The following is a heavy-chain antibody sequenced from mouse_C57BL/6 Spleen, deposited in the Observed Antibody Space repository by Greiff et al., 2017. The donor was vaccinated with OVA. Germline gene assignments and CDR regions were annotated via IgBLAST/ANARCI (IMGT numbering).Heavy chain of an antibody. D-gene: IGHD2-4*01. Sequence: QVQLQQSGPGLVQPSQSLSITCTVSGFSLTSYGVHWVRQSPGKGLEWLGVIWSGGSTDYNAAFISSLSISKDNSKCQVFFKMNSLQADDTAIYYCARYDYEGDAMDYWGQGTSVTVSS. CDR2: IWSGGST. CDR3: ARYDYEGDAMDY. CDR1: GFSLTSYG. J-gene: IGHJ4*01. V-gene: IGHV2-2*01.